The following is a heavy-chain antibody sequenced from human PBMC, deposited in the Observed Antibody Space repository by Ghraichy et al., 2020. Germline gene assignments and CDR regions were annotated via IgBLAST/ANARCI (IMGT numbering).Heavy chain of an antibody. CDR2: IYYSGST. CDR1: GGSISSYY. J-gene: IGHJ4*02. V-gene: IGHV4-59*08. CDR3: ARHAYDYGDQYYFDY. D-gene: IGHD4-17*01. Sequence: ETLSLTCTVSGGSISSYYWSWIRQPPGKGLEWIGYIYYSGSTNYNPSLKSRVTISVDTSKNQFSLKLSSVTAADTAVYYCARHAYDYGDQYYFDYWGQGTLVTVSS.